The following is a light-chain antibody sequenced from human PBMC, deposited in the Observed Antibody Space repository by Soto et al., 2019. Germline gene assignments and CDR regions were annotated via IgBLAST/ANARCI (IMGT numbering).Light chain of an antibody. CDR1: NTISSSY. V-gene: IGKV3-20*01. J-gene: IGKJ1*01. CDR3: QQYDSSPRT. Sequence: ENVWAQSPGTLSLSPGQRGTLSCRASNTISSSYLARYQQKPGQPPRLLIYAISDRATGVPDRFRGSGFGTDFTLTSTSRKPEDFVVYFCQQYDSSPRTLGKGTKGEIK. CDR2: AIS.